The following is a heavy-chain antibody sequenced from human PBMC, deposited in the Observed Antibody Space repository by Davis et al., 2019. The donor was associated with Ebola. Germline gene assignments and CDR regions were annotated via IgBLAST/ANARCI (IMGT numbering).Heavy chain of an antibody. CDR3: ARDNYDILTGMGGMDV. J-gene: IGHJ6*02. CDR2: IYYSGST. V-gene: IGHV4-31*03. Sequence: PSETLSLTCTVSGGSISSGGYYWSWIRQHPGKGLEWIGYIYYSGSTYYNPSLKSRVTISVDTSKNQFSLKLSSVTAADTAVYYCARDNYDILTGMGGMDVWGQGTTVTVTS. D-gene: IGHD3-9*01. CDR1: GGSISSGGYY.